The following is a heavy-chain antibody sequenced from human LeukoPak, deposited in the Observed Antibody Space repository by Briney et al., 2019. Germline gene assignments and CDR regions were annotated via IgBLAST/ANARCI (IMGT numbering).Heavy chain of an antibody. J-gene: IGHJ6*03. D-gene: IGHD6-19*01. CDR3: AASAGYSSGWQKDYYYYYMDV. V-gene: IGHV3-30*03. CDR2: ISYDGGNK. Sequence: GGSLRLSCAASGFTFSRYGMRWVRQAPGKGLEWVAVISYDGGNKYYADSVKGRFTISRDNSKNTLYLQMNSLRAEDTAVYYCAASAGYSSGWQKDYYYYYMDVWGKGTTVTVSS. CDR1: GFTFSRYG.